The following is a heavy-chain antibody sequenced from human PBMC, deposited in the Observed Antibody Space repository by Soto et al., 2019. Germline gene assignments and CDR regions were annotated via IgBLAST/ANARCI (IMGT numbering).Heavy chain of an antibody. J-gene: IGHJ4*02. CDR1: GFNFSSYA. CDR3: AKVGRQDHKIFGVVIIGHYFDN. D-gene: IGHD3-3*01. CDR2: IGGGGGST. Sequence: GWSLRLSCAASGFNFSSYAMTWVRQAPGKGLEWVSSIGGGGGSTFYADSVKGRFIISRDNSKNTLFMQMNSPRAEDTAIYYCAKVGRQDHKIFGVVIIGHYFDNWAQGTLVTVSS. V-gene: IGHV3-23*01.